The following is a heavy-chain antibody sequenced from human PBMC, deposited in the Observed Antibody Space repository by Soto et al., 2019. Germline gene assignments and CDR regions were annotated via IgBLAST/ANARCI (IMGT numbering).Heavy chain of an antibody. CDR3: ARDKGIVVVPAAMKQPYYFDY. Sequence: SVKVSCKASGGTFSSYTISWVRQAPGQGLEWMGRIIPILGIANYAQKFQGRVTITADKSTSTAYMELSSLRSEDTAVYYCARDKGIVVVPAAMKQPYYFDYWGQ. V-gene: IGHV1-69*04. J-gene: IGHJ4*01. D-gene: IGHD2-2*01. CDR1: GGTFSSYT. CDR2: IIPILGIA.